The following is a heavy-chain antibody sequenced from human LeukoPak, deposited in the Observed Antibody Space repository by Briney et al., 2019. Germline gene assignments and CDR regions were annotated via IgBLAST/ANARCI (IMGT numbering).Heavy chain of an antibody. CDR1: GGSINSNSYY. CDR2: IYYSGST. V-gene: IGHV4-39*01. Sequence: SETLSLTCTVSGGSINSNSYYWGWVRQPPGKGREWVGGIYYSGSTYYNPSLKSRVTISVDTSKNQFSLKLSSVTAADTAVYYCASSDESSSLRYYYYMDVWGKGTTVTVSS. CDR3: ASSDESSSLRYYYYMDV. J-gene: IGHJ6*03. D-gene: IGHD6-13*01.